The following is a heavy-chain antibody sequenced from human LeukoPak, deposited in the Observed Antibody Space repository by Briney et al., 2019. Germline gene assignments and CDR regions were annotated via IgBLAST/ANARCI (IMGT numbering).Heavy chain of an antibody. V-gene: IGHV4-59*01. CDR2: IYYSGTT. CDR1: GGSISSYY. J-gene: IGHJ4*02. Sequence: SETLSLTCTVSGGSISSYYWSWIRQPPGKGLEWIGHIYYSGTTNYNPSLKSRVTISVDTSTHQFSLKLSSVTAADTAVYYCARGVYIAAAQYGYWGQGTLVTVSS. D-gene: IGHD6-13*01. CDR3: ARGVYIAAAQYGY.